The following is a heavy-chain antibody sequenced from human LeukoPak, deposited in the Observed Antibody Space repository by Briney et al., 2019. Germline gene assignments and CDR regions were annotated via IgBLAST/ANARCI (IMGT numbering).Heavy chain of an antibody. Sequence: ASVKVSCKASGYTFTGYYMHWVRQAPGQGLEWMGWINPNSGGTNYAQKFQGWVTMTRDTSISTAYMELSRLRSDDTAVYYCARNMGGSGSADFQHWGQGTLVTVSS. CDR1: GYTFTGYY. V-gene: IGHV1-2*04. CDR3: ARNMGGSGSADFQH. J-gene: IGHJ1*01. D-gene: IGHD3-10*01. CDR2: INPNSGGT.